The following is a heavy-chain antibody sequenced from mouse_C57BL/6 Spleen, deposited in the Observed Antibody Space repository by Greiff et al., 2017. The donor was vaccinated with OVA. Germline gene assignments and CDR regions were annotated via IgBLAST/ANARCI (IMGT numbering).Heavy chain of an antibody. CDR3: ARQIYYGYYGYFDV. D-gene: IGHD2-2*01. CDR1: EYEFPSHD. V-gene: IGHV5-2*01. CDR2: INSDGGST. J-gene: IGHJ1*03. Sequence: EVKLMESGGGLVQPGESLKLSCESNEYEFPSHDMSWVRKTPEKRLELVAAINSDGGSTYYPDTMERRFIISRDNTKKTLYLQMSSLRSEDTALYYCARQIYYGYYGYFDVWGTGTTVTVSS.